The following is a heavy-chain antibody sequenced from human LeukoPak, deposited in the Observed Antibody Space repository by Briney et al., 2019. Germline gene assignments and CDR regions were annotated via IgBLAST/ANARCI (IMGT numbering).Heavy chain of an antibody. J-gene: IGHJ5*02. D-gene: IGHD4-23*01. V-gene: IGHV3-53*01. CDR3: ARLVTGTTVINSGWFDP. CDR2: IYAGGST. Sequence: GGSLRLSCAASGFTVSNNYMSWVRQAPGKGLEWVSVIYAGGSTYYADSVMGRFTISRDNSKNTVYLQMNSLRVEDTAVYYCARLVTGTTVINSGWFDPWGQGTLVTVSS. CDR1: GFTVSNNY.